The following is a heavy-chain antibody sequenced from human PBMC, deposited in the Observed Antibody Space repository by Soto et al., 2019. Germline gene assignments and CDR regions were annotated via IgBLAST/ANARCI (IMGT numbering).Heavy chain of an antibody. D-gene: IGHD3-9*01. CDR2: IKQDGSEK. V-gene: IGHV3-7*01. CDR3: ARGREYYDILTGYCSLDY. CDR1: GFTFSSYW. J-gene: IGHJ4*02. Sequence: EVQLVESGGGLVQPGGSLRLSCAASGFTFSSYWMSWVRQAPGKGLEWVANIKQDGSEKYYVDSVKGRFTISRDNAKNSRYLQMNSLRAEDTAVYYCARGREYYDILTGYCSLDYWGQGTLVTVSS.